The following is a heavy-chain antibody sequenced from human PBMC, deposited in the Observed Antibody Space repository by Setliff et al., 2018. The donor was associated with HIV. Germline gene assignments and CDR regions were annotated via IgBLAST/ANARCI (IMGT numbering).Heavy chain of an antibody. Sequence: LSLTCAVYGGSFSGYYWSWIRQPPGKGLEWIGEINHSGSTNYNPSLKSRVTISVDTSKNQASLHLSSVTAADTAVYYCARCITSVGTRWFDPWGQGTLVTVSS. CDR1: GGSFSGYY. J-gene: IGHJ5*02. CDR3: ARCITSVGTRWFDP. CDR2: INHSGST. V-gene: IGHV4-34*01.